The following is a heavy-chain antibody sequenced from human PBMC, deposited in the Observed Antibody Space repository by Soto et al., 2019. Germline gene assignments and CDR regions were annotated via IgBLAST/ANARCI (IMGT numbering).Heavy chain of an antibody. CDR3: AKDSGYSGYDVYDYYYGMDV. J-gene: IGHJ6*02. CDR2: TSYDGRKN. CDR1: GFTFSLYG. Sequence: QLVESGGGVVQPGRSLRLSCAASGFTFSLYGMHWVRQAPGKGLEWVAVTSYDGRKNYYADSVKGRFTISRDNSKNTLYLQMNSLRAEDTAVYYCAKDSGYSGYDVYDYYYGMDVWGQGNTVTVSS. D-gene: IGHD5-12*01. V-gene: IGHV3-30*18.